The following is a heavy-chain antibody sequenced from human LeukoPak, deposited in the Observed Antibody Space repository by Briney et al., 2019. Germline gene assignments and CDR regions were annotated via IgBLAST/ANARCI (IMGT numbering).Heavy chain of an antibody. CDR3: AREGLPRGGSGYYYYYYYMDV. CDR2: IYYSGST. D-gene: IGHD3-3*01. V-gene: IGHV4-39*07. CDR1: GGSISSSSYY. J-gene: IGHJ6*03. Sequence: PSEALSLTCTVSGGSISSSSYYWGWIRQPPGKGLEWTGSIYYSGSTYYNPSLKSRVTISVDTSKNQFSLKLSSVTAADTAVYYCAREGLPRGGSGYYYYYYYMDVWGKGTTVTVSS.